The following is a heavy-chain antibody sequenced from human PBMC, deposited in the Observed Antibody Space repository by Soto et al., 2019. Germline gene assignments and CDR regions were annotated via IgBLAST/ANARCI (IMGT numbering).Heavy chain of an antibody. V-gene: IGHV1-18*01. CDR3: ARWRYGDY. J-gene: IGHJ4*02. CDR2: ISAHNGNT. D-gene: IGHD1-1*01. CDR1: GYTFTSYG. Sequence: QVHLVQSGAEVKKPGASVKVSCKCSGYTFTSYGITWVRQAPGQGLEWMGWISAHNGNTDYAQKLQGRVTVTRDTSTSTAYMERRSLRSDDTAVYYCARWRYGDYWGQGALVTVSS.